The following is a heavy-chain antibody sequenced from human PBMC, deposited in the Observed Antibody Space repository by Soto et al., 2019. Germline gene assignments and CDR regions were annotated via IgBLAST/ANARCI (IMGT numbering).Heavy chain of an antibody. CDR1: GYSFTSYY. V-gene: IGHV1-46*03. J-gene: IGHJ3*01. CDR2: INPNGGTT. Sequence: QVVQSGAEVRKPGASVKVSCKASGYSFTSYYIHCFRQAPGQGLEWRAIINPNGGTTNYAQKFQGRVTVTRDMSASTVYMELSSLRSDDTAVYYCAAFCSGGGCPPGPWNWGRGTMVTVSS. CDR3: AAFCSGGGCPPGPWN. D-gene: IGHD2-15*01.